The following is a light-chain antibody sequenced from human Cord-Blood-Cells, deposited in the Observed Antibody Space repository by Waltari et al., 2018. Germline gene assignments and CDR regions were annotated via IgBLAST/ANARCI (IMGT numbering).Light chain of an antibody. CDR1: SGYSNYK. Sequence: QPVLTQPHSASASLGASVTLTCTLSSGYSNYKVDWYPQRPGKGPRFVMRVGTGGIVGSKGDGIPDRFSVLGSGLNRYLTIKNIQEEDESDYHCGADHGSGSNFFWVFGGGTKLTVL. CDR3: GADHGSGSNFFWV. V-gene: IGLV9-49*01. J-gene: IGLJ3*02. CDR2: VGTGGIVG.